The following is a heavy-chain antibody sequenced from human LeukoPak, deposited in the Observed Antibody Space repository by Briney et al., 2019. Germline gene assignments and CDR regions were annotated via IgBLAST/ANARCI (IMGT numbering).Heavy chain of an antibody. Sequence: PSETLSLTCAVSGASISGSGYYWGWIRQPPGMELQWIGNIYHTGSTYYNASLQSRVTISIDTSKNQFSLRLNSVTAADTAMYYCAKSDGYGLIDYWGQGTLVTVS. CDR2: IYHTGST. V-gene: IGHV4-39*01. CDR1: GASISGSGYY. CDR3: AKSDGYGLIDY. D-gene: IGHD2-21*02. J-gene: IGHJ4*02.